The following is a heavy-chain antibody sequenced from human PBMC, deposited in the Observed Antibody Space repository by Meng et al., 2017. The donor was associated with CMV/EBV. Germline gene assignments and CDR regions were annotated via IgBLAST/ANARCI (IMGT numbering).Heavy chain of an antibody. CDR1: GYTFTSYY. Sequence: ASVKVSCKASGYTFTSYYMHWVRQAPGQGLEWMGIINPSGGSTSYAQKFQGRVTMTRDTSTSTVYMELSSLRSEDTAVYYCARDSLMDYYGSGKSYYYYGMDVWGQGTTVTVSS. D-gene: IGHD3-10*01. CDR2: INPSGGST. CDR3: ARDSLMDYYGSGKSYYYYGMDV. J-gene: IGHJ6*02. V-gene: IGHV1-46*01.